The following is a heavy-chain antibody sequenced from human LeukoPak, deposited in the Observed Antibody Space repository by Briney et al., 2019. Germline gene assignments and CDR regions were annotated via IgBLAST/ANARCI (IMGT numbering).Heavy chain of an antibody. V-gene: IGHV4-39*07. Sequence: SETLSLTCTVSSGSISTSNYYWGWVRQPPGKALEWIGNIFYSGSTYYSPSLKSRVTISVDTSKNQFSLKMRSVTAADTAVYYCARTTMVRGTYYMDVWGKGTTVTISS. CDR3: ARTTMVRGTYYMDV. CDR1: SGSISTSNYY. J-gene: IGHJ6*03. D-gene: IGHD3-10*01. CDR2: IFYSGST.